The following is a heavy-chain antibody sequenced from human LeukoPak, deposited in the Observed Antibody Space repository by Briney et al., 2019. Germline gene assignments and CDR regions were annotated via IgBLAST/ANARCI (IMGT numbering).Heavy chain of an antibody. CDR1: GFTFSNNA. J-gene: IGHJ3*02. Sequence: GGSLRLSCVASGFTFSNNAMSWVRQAPGKGLEWVSAVNGSGVVTHYATSVRGRFTISRDNSKNTLYLEMNSLRADDTAVYYCAKPNGVTGTSDAFDIWGQGTMVTVSS. V-gene: IGHV3-23*01. CDR3: AKPNGVTGTSDAFDI. D-gene: IGHD1-7*01. CDR2: VNGSGVVT.